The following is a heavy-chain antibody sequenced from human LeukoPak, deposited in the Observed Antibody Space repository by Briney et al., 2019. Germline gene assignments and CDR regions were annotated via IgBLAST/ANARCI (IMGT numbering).Heavy chain of an antibody. CDR1: GFTFPDAW. V-gene: IGHV3-23*01. Sequence: GGSLRLSCAASGFTFPDAWMNWVRQAPGKGLEWVSAISGSGGSTYYADSVKGRFTISRDNSKNTLYLQMNSLRAEDTAVYYCATQEGYDSGWYYFDYWGQGTLVTVSS. CDR2: ISGSGGST. J-gene: IGHJ4*02. CDR3: ATQEGYDSGWYYFDY. D-gene: IGHD6-19*01.